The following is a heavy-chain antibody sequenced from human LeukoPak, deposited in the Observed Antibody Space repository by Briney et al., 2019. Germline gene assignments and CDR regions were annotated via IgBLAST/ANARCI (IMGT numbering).Heavy chain of an antibody. CDR3: AREDEVGIYYYYYMDV. V-gene: IGHV3-74*01. Sequence: GGSLRLSCAASGFTFSSYWMHWVRQAPGKGLGWVSRINSDGSSTSYADSVKGRFTISRDNAKNTLYLQMNSLRAEDTAVYYCAREDEVGIYYYYYMDVWGKGTTVTVSS. J-gene: IGHJ6*03. CDR2: INSDGSST. CDR1: GFTFSSYW. D-gene: IGHD1-26*01.